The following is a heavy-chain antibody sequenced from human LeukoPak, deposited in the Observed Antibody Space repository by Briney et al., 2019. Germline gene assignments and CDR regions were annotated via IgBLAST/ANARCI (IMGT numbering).Heavy chain of an antibody. CDR3: ARVPDPSIAAAGGLDY. Sequence: ASVKVSCKASGYTFTSYGISWVRQAPGQGLEWMGWISAYNGNTNYAQKLQGRVTMTTDTSTSTAHMELRSLRSDDTAVYYCARVPDPSIAAAGGLDYWGQGTLVTVSS. CDR2: ISAYNGNT. D-gene: IGHD6-13*01. CDR1: GYTFTSYG. J-gene: IGHJ4*02. V-gene: IGHV1-18*01.